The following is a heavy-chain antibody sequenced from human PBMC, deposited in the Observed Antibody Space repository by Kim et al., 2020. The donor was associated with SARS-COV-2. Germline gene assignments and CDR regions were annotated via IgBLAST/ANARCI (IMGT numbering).Heavy chain of an antibody. CDR3: AKDRGLRYFDWLLSYYLDV. V-gene: IGHV3-30*18. J-gene: IGHJ6*03. CDR2: ISYDGSNK. CDR1: GFTFSSYG. Sequence: GGSLRLFCAASGFTFSSYGMHWVRQAPGKGLEWVAVISYDGSNKYYADSVKGRFTISRDNSKNTLYLQMNSLRAEDTAVYYCAKDRGLRYFDWLLSYYLDVWGQGTTVTVSS. D-gene: IGHD3-9*01.